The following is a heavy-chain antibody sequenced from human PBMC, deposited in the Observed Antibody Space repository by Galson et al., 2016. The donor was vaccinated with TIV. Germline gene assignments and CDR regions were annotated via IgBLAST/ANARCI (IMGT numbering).Heavy chain of an antibody. J-gene: IGHJ1*01. CDR1: GISVNNDW. CDR2: IDTDGTTT. Sequence: CAASGISVNNDWMHWVRQSPEKGLVWVARIDTDGTTTYYADSVKGRFSISRDNAKNTVYLQMNNLIADDTAVYYCVRDRLGRHWGQGTLVTVSS. CDR3: VRDRLGRH. D-gene: IGHD3-16*01. V-gene: IGHV3-74*01.